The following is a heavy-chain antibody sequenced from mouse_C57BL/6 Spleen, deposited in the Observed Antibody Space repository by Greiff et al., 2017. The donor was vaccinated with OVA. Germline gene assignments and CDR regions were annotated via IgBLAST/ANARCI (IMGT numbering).Heavy chain of an antibody. D-gene: IGHD2-5*01. V-gene: IGHV1-50*01. J-gene: IGHJ2*01. CDR2: IDPSDSYT. CDR3: ARCYSNPYYFDY. CDR1: GYTFTSYW. Sequence: QVQLQQPGAELVKPGASVKLSCKASGYTFTSYWMQWVKQRPGQGLEWIGEIDPSDSYTNYNQKFKGKATLTVDTSSSTAYMQLSSLTSEDSAVYYGARCYSNPYYFDYWGQGTTLTVSS.